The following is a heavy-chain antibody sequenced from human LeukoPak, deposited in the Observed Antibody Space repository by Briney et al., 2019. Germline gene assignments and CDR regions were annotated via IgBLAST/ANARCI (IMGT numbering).Heavy chain of an antibody. J-gene: IGHJ4*02. CDR1: GFTFSAYS. CDR3: ARDPGPRVPPGSYSDY. CDR2: IKQDGSEK. Sequence: PGGSLRLSCAASGFTFSAYSMSWVRQAPGKGLEWVANIKQDGSEKYYVGSVKGRFTISRDNAKNPLYLQMNSLRAEDTAVYYCARDPGPRVPPGSYSDYWGQGTLVTVSS. D-gene: IGHD1-26*01. V-gene: IGHV3-7*01.